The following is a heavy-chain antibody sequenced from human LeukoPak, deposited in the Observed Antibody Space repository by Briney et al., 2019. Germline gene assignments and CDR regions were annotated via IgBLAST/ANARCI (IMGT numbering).Heavy chain of an antibody. V-gene: IGHV3-11*01. J-gene: IGHJ6*02. CDR2: ISSSGSTI. CDR1: GFTFSDYY. D-gene: IGHD6-13*01. Sequence: KPGGSLRLSCAASGFTFSDYYMSWIRQAPGKGLEWVSYISSSGSTIYYADSVKGRFTISRDNAKNSLYLQMNSLGAEDTAVYYCANLQDSSSWYSSHYYYYGMDVWGQGTTVTVSS. CDR3: ANLQDSSSWYSSHYYYYGMDV.